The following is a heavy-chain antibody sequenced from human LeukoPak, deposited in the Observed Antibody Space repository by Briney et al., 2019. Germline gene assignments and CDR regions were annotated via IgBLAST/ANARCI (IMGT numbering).Heavy chain of an antibody. Sequence: GGSLRLSCAASGFTFSSYGMHWVRQAPGKGLEWVAFIRYDGSNKYYADSVKGRFTISRDNSKNTLYLQMNSLRAEDTAVYYCAKDPHQFNYYYYYMDVWGKGTTVTVSS. CDR1: GFTFSSYG. CDR2: IRYDGSNK. CDR3: AKDPHQFNYYYYYMDV. V-gene: IGHV3-30*02. J-gene: IGHJ6*03.